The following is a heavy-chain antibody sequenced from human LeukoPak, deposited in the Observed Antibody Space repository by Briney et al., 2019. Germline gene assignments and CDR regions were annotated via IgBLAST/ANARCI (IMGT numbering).Heavy chain of an antibody. CDR2: ITGDGSST. CDR1: GFTFNDYS. CDR3: AKDTLKYGSNYFHY. D-gene: IGHD6-13*01. Sequence: GGSLRLSCAASGFTFNDYSMHWVRQVRGKGLEWVSVITGDGSSTYYTDSVRGRFTISRDNSKNSLYLQLNSLRSEDTALYYCAKDTLKYGSNYFHYWGQGTLVTVSS. V-gene: IGHV3-43*02. J-gene: IGHJ4*02.